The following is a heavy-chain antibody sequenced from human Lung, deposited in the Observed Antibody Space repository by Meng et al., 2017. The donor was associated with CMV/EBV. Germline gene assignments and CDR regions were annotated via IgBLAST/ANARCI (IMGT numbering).Heavy chain of an antibody. J-gene: IGHJ5*02. V-gene: IGHV2-5*02. CDR2: IYWDDDK. CDR3: ALFTRSWFDP. CDR1: GFSLSTSEVG. D-gene: IGHD2-2*01. Sequence: TLKESGPTLVQPTQTLTLTCTFSGFSLSTSEVGVGWIRQPPGKALEWLAVIYWDDDKRYSPSLKSRLTITKDTSKNQVVLTLTNMDPVDTATYYCALFTRSWFDPWGQGTLVTVSS.